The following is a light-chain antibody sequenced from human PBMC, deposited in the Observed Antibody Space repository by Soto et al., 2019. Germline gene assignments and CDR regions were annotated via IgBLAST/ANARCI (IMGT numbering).Light chain of an antibody. V-gene: IGKV3-15*01. Sequence: EMVLTQAPAILSVSPGERATLSCRASQSVRNHLAWYHQRPGQAPRLLIYSASSRATGVPARFSGSGSGTEFTLTISSLQSEDFGVFYCQQNDYWWTFGQGTKVDIK. CDR2: SAS. CDR1: QSVRNH. CDR3: QQNDYWWT. J-gene: IGKJ1*01.